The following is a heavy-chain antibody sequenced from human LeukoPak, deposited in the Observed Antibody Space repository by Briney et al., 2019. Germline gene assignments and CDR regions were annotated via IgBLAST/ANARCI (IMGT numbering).Heavy chain of an antibody. CDR1: GFTFSSYW. J-gene: IGHJ4*02. V-gene: IGHV3-7*01. CDR2: IKQDGSER. D-gene: IGHD5-24*01. CDR3: APVDLVDY. Sequence: PGGSLRLSCVASGFTFSSYWMSWVRQAPGKGLEWVANIKQDGSERYYVDSVKGRFTISRDNAKNSLYLQMNSLRAEDTAVYYCAPVDLVDYWGQGTLVTVSS.